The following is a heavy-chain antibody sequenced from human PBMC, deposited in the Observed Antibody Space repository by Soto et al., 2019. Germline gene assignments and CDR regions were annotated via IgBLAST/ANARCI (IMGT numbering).Heavy chain of an antibody. D-gene: IGHD3-3*01. V-gene: IGHV4-59*01. CDR3: ASGFLEWLLLD. J-gene: IGHJ4*02. CDR1: GGSISSYY. Sequence: PSETLSLTCTVSGGSISSYYWSWIRQPPGKGLEWIGYIYYSGSTNYNPSLKSRVTISADTSKNQFSLKLSSVTAADTAVYYCASGFLEWLLLDWGQGTLVTVSS. CDR2: IYYSGST.